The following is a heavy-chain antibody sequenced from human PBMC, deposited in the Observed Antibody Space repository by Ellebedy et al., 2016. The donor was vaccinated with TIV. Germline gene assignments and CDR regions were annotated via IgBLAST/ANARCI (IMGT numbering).Heavy chain of an antibody. J-gene: IGHJ3*02. Sequence: MPSETLSLTCAISGDSVSSNAVAWHWIRPSPSRGLEWPGRTYYRSKWYNEYAASVKSRITINPDTSKNQFSLQLNCLTPEDQALYYCVRGSRGDFDIWGQGTMVTVSS. D-gene: IGHD3-10*01. CDR2: TYYRSKWYN. CDR3: VRGSRGDFDI. CDR1: GDSVSSNAVA. V-gene: IGHV6-1*01.